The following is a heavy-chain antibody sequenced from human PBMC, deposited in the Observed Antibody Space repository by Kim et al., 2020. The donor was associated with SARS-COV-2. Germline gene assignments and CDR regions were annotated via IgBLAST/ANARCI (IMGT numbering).Heavy chain of an antibody. CDR2: ININGGKA. J-gene: IGHJ4*02. Sequence: GGSLRLSCSGSGFTFSIYAMNWARQAPGKGLEYISVININGGKAYYADSVKGRFIISRDNTKNTLYLQMSSLRPDDTAVYYCAANWNSDYWGQGTLVTVSS. V-gene: IGHV3-64D*06. D-gene: IGHD1-7*01. CDR3: AANWNSDY. CDR1: GFTFSIYA.